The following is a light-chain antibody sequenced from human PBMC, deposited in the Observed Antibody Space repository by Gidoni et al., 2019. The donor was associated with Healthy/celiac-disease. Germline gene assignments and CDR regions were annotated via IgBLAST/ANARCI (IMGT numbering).Light chain of an antibody. CDR3: GTWDSSLSAWV. CDR1: SPNIGNNY. CDR2: ANN. V-gene: IGLV1-51*01. J-gene: IGLJ3*02. Sequence: QSVLTQPPSVSAAPGQKVTISCSGRSPNIGNNYVSWYQQLPGTAPTLLIYANNKRPSGIPDRFSGSKSGTSATLGITGLQTGDEADYYCGTWDSSLSAWVFGGGTKRTVL.